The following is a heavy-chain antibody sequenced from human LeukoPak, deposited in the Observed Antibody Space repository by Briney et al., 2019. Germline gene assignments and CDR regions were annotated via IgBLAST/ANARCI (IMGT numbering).Heavy chain of an antibody. CDR1: GFIYSHYG. CDR3: ARDAQRGFDYSNSLKY. V-gene: IGHV3-33*01. D-gene: IGHD4-11*01. Sequence: GGSLRLSCAASGFIYSHYGMHWVRQAPGKGLEWAAVIWSDGSNRFYAGSVKGRFTISRHNSQNTLFLQMNSLRAEDTAMYYCARDAQRGFDYSNSLKYWGHGTLVTVSS. J-gene: IGHJ4*01. CDR2: IWSDGSNR.